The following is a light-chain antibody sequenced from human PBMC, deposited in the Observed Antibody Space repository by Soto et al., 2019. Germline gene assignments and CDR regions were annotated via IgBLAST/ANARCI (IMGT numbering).Light chain of an antibody. CDR2: GAS. J-gene: IGKJ1*01. CDR1: QSVSSN. Sequence: EMVMTQSPATLSVSPGERATLSCRASQSVSSNLAWYQQKPGQAPRLLIFGASTRATGVPARFSGSGSGTEFTLTISSLQSEDFAFYHCQHYNSWPRTFGQGTKVDSK. CDR3: QHYNSWPRT. V-gene: IGKV3-15*01.